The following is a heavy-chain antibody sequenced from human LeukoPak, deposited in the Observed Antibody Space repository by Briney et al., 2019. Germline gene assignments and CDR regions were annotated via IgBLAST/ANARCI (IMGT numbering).Heavy chain of an antibody. CDR2: IIPIFGTA. V-gene: IGHV1-69*05. CDR3: ARDPFYCGGDCYAFDI. Sequence: GSLVKVSCKASGGTFSSYAISWVRQAPGQGLEWMGGIIPIFGTANYAQKFQGRVTITTDESTSTAYMELSSLRSEDTAVYYCARDPFYCGGDCYAFDIWGQGTMVTVSS. D-gene: IGHD2-21*02. CDR1: GGTFSSYA. J-gene: IGHJ3*02.